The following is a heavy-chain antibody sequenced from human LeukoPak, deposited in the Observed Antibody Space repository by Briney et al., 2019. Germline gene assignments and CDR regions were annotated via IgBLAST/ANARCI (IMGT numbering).Heavy chain of an antibody. Sequence: GGSLRLSCVASGFTFRSYSMNWVRQAPGKGLEWVSSISSSSSYIYYADSVKGRFTISRDNAKNSLYLQMNSLRAEDTAVYYCARDRGYYFDYWGQGTLVTVSS. CDR1: GFTFRSYS. V-gene: IGHV3-21*01. D-gene: IGHD5-12*01. J-gene: IGHJ4*02. CDR3: ARDRGYYFDY. CDR2: ISSSSSYI.